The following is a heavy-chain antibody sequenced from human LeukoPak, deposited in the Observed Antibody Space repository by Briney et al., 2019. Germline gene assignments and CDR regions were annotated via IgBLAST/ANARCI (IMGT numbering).Heavy chain of an antibody. Sequence: PSETLSLTCAVYGGSFRGFYWSWVRQPPGKGREWIGDISHGGSTNYNPSLKSRVTISVDTSKNQFSLKLSSMTAADTAVYYCARIVAYYDSTTDIYWYFDLWGRGTLVTVSS. V-gene: IGHV4-34*01. CDR1: GGSFRGFY. J-gene: IGHJ2*01. CDR3: ARIVAYYDSTTDIYWYFDL. CDR2: ISHGGST. D-gene: IGHD3-22*01.